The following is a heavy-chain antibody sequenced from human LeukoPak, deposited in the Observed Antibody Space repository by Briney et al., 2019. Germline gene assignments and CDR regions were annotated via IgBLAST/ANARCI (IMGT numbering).Heavy chain of an antibody. V-gene: IGHV4-38-2*02. CDR3: ARTPKTVKNYYYMDV. D-gene: IGHD4-17*01. Sequence: SETLSLTCTVSGRSISLGYYWGWIRQPPGKGLEWIGSVFHGGSTHYNPSLQSRVSISVDTSKNEFSLKLSSVTAADTAVYYCARTPKTVKNYYYMDVWGKGTTVTISS. J-gene: IGHJ6*03. CDR2: VFHGGST. CDR1: GRSISLGYY.